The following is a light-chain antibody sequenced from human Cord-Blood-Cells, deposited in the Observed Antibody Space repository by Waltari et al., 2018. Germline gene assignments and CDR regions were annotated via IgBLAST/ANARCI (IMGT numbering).Light chain of an antibody. Sequence: QSVLTQPPSASGTPGQRVTISCSGSSSNIGSNYVYWYQQLPGPAPNLLIYRNIQRPSGVPDRCSGSKSGTSASLAIRGLRSGDEADYYCAAWDDSLTVFGGGTKLTVL. V-gene: IGLV1-47*01. J-gene: IGLJ3*02. CDR2: RNI. CDR3: AAWDDSLTV. CDR1: SSNIGSNY.